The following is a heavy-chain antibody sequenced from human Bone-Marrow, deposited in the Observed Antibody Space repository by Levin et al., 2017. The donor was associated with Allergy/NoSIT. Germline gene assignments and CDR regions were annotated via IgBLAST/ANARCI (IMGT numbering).Heavy chain of an antibody. CDR1: GFTFTSYG. V-gene: IGHV3-33*01. CDR2: IWYSGSRQ. J-gene: IGHJ6*02. CDR3: ARDIGYDATFYGLDV. D-gene: IGHD5-12*01. Sequence: GESLKISCAASGFTFTSYGMHWVRQAPGKGLEWVAVIWYSGSRQYYGESVKGRFTISRDRSENTLFLQMNNLTVEDTAVYFCARDIGYDATFYGLDVWGQGTTVTVSS.